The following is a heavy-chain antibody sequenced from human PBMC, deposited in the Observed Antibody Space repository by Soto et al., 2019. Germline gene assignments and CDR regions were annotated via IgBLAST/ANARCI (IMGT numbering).Heavy chain of an antibody. D-gene: IGHD2-15*01. J-gene: IGHJ4*02. V-gene: IGHV4-34*01. CDR1: GGSFSGYY. CDR2: INHSGST. Sequence: SETLSLTCAVYGGSFSGYYWSWIRQPPGKGLEWIGEINHSGSTNYNPSLKSRVTISVDTSKNQFSLKLSSVTAADTAVYYCARGRRVVVAARPPQTDYWGQGTLVTVSS. CDR3: ARGRRVVVAARPPQTDY.